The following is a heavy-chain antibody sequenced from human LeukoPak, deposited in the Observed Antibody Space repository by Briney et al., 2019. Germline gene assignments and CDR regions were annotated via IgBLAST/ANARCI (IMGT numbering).Heavy chain of an antibody. CDR1: GFTFRNYG. CDR2: ISYDGSNK. V-gene: IGHV3-30*03. D-gene: IGHD3-3*01. CDR3: ARAYDFPDY. J-gene: IGHJ4*02. Sequence: GGSLRLSCAASGFTFRNYGMHWVRQAPGKGLEWVAIISYDGSNKYYTDSVKGRFTISKDNSKNTLYLQMNSLRAEDTAVYYCARAYDFPDYWGQGTLVTVSS.